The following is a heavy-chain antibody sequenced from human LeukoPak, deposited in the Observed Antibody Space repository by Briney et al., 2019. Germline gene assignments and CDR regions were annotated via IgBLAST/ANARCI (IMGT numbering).Heavy chain of an antibody. Sequence: PGGSLRLSCAASGFTFSSYTMTWVRQAPGKGLEWVSAISGSGGSTYYADSVKGRFTISRDNSKNTLYLQMNSLRAEDTAVYYCASGGHNYGSPFDYWGQGTLVTVSS. CDR2: ISGSGGST. D-gene: IGHD5-18*01. CDR3: ASGGHNYGSPFDY. V-gene: IGHV3-23*01. CDR1: GFTFSSYT. J-gene: IGHJ4*02.